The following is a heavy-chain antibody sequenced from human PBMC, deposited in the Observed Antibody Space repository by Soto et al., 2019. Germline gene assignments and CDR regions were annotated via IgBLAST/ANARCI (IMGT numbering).Heavy chain of an antibody. V-gene: IGHV1-69*13. J-gene: IGHJ3*02. Sequence: SVKVSCKASGGTFSSYAISWVRQAPGQGLEWMGGIIPIFGTANYAQKFQGRVTITADESTSTAYMELSSLRSEDTAVYYCARDDYYDSSGYYSTNAFDIWGQGTMVTVS. D-gene: IGHD3-22*01. CDR1: GGTFSSYA. CDR2: IIPIFGTA. CDR3: ARDDYYDSSGYYSTNAFDI.